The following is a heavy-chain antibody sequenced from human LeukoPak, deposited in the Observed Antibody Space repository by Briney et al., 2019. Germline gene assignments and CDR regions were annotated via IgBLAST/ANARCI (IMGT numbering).Heavy chain of an antibody. J-gene: IGHJ6*02. CDR2: IKQDGSEK. CDR1: GFTFSSYW. Sequence: GGSLRLSCAASGFTFSSYWMSWVRQAPGKGLEWVANIKQDGSEKYYVDSVKGRFTISRDNAKNSLYLQMNSLRAEGTAVYYCAREKALRFLEWPDYGMDVWGQGTTVTVSS. CDR3: AREKALRFLEWPDYGMDV. V-gene: IGHV3-7*01. D-gene: IGHD3-3*01.